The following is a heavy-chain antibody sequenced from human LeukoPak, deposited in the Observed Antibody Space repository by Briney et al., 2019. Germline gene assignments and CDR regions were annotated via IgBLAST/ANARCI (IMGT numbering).Heavy chain of an antibody. J-gene: IGHJ6*02. CDR3: AFGVVTNYYYYGMDV. D-gene: IGHD3-3*01. CDR2: INSDGSST. Sequence: TGGSLRLSCAASGFTFSSYWMHWVRQAPGKGLVWVSRINSDGSSTSYADSVKGRFTISRDNAKNTLYLQMNSLRAEDTAVYYCAFGVVTNYYYYGMDVWGQGTTVTVSS. CDR1: GFTFSSYW. V-gene: IGHV3-74*01.